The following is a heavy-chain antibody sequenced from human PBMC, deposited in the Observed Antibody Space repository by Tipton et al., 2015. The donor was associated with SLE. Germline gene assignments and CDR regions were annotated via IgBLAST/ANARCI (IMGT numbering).Heavy chain of an antibody. CDR1: GFTFSNHW. CDR2: IWYDGSNK. D-gene: IGHD1-1*01. V-gene: IGHV3-33*08. J-gene: IGHJ6*03. CDR3: ARDPGGITMSGYYYYYMDV. Sequence: SLRLSCTVSGFTFSNHWMNWVRQAPGKGLEWVAVIWYDGSNKYYADSVKGRFTISRDNSKNTLYLQMNSLRAEDTAVYYCARDPGGITMSGYYYYYMDVWGKGTAVTVSS.